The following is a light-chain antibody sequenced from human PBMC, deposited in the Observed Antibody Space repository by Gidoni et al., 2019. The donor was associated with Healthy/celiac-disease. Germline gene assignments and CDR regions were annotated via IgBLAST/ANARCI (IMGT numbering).Light chain of an antibody. CDR2: SNN. V-gene: IGLV1-44*01. J-gene: IGLJ1*01. Sequence: QSVLTQPPSASGTPGQRVTISCSGRSSNIGSNTVNWYQQLPGTAPKLLIYSNNQRPSGVPDRFSGSKSGTSASLAISGLQSEDEADYYCAAWDASLNCPVFGTGTKVTVL. CDR3: AAWDASLNCPV. CDR1: SSNIGSNT.